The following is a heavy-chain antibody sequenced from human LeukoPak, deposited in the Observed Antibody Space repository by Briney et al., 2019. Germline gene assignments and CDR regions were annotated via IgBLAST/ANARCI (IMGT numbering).Heavy chain of an antibody. CDR1: GGSISSYY. CDR3: ARRYSGSYFGNAFDI. V-gene: IGHV4-59*08. CDR2: IYYSGST. Sequence: SETPSLTCTVSGGSISSYYWSWIRQPPGKGLEWIGYIYYSGSTNYNPSLKSRVTISVDTSKNQFSLKLSSVTAADTAVYYCARRYSGSYFGNAFDIWGQGTMVTVSS. J-gene: IGHJ3*02. D-gene: IGHD1-26*01.